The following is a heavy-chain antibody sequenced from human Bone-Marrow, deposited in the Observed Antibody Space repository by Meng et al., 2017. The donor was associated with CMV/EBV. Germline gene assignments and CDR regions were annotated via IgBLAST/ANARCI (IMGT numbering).Heavy chain of an antibody. Sequence: GESLKISCAASGFTFSSYGMHWVRQAPGKGLEWVAVIWYDGSNKYYADSVKGRFTISRDNSKNTLYLQMNSLRAEDTAVYYCARAVSYSFDYWGQGRLVTVPS. D-gene: IGHD4-11*01. CDR2: IWYDGSNK. V-gene: IGHV3-33*01. CDR3: ARAVSYSFDY. CDR1: GFTFSSYG. J-gene: IGHJ4*02.